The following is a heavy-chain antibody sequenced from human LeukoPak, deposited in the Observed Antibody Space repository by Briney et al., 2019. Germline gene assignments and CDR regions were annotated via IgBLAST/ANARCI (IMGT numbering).Heavy chain of an antibody. J-gene: IGHJ5*02. CDR3: ARADIVVVVAATRRWFDP. CDR1: GYTFTGYY. CDR2: INPNSGGT. V-gene: IGHV1-2*02. D-gene: IGHD2-15*01. Sequence: GASVKVSCKASGYTFTGYYMHWVRQAPGQGLEWMGWINPNSGGTNYAQKFQGRVTMTRDTSISTAYMELSRLRSDDTAVYYCARADIVVVVAATRRWFDPWGQGTLVTVSS.